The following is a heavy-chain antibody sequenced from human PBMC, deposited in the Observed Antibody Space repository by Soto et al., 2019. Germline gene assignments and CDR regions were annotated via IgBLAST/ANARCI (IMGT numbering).Heavy chain of an antibody. CDR3: VRGRTVNDHDDFVS. V-gene: IGHV3-30-3*01. CDR1: GFTFSSYS. J-gene: IGHJ4*02. Sequence: QVQLVESGGGVVQPGRSLRRSCAASGFTFSSYSMHWVRQAPGKGLEWVAAMSYDENSKYFADSVKGRFTISRDNSKNTLSLQMNSLGPEDSAVYYCVRGRTVNDHDDFVSWGQGTLVTVSS. D-gene: IGHD3-16*01. CDR2: MSYDENSK.